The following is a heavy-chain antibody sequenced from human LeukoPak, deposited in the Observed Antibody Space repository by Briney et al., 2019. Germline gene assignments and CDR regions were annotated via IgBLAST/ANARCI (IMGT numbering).Heavy chain of an antibody. D-gene: IGHD3-3*01. J-gene: IGHJ6*03. CDR3: ARVRSTPHGYMDV. CDR1: GFTSSSYS. V-gene: IGHV3-21*01. CDR2: ISSSSSYI. Sequence: KPGGSLRRSCAASGFTSSSYSMNWFRQAPGKGLEWVSSISSSSSYIYDADSVKGRFTISRDNAKNSLYLQVNSLRAEDTAVYYCARVRSTPHGYMDVWGKGTTVTVSS.